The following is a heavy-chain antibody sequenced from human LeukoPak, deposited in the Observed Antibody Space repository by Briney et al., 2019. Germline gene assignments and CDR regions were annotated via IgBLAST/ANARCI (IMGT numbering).Heavy chain of an antibody. Sequence: GESLKISCKGSGYSFTSYWIGWVRQMPGKGLEWMGIIYPGDSDTRYRPSFQGQVTISADKSISTAYLQWSSLKASDTAMYYCARVSLVYGSSPRWYFDYWGQGTLVTVSS. CDR3: ARVSLVYGSSPRWYFDY. CDR1: GYSFTSYW. CDR2: IYPGDSDT. D-gene: IGHD6-6*01. J-gene: IGHJ4*02. V-gene: IGHV5-51*01.